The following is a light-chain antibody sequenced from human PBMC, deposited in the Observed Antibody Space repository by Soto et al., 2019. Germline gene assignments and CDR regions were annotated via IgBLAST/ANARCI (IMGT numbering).Light chain of an antibody. CDR3: CSYAGSGTDNYV. CDR1: SSNIGAGYE. V-gene: IGLV1-40*01. J-gene: IGLJ1*01. CDR2: RNT. Sequence: QAVVTQPPSVSGAPGQRVTISCIGGSSNIGAGYEVHWYQQLPGTVPKLLIYRNTYRPSGVPDRFSGSRSATSASLTITGLQAEDEADYYCCSYAGSGTDNYVFGSGTKLTVL.